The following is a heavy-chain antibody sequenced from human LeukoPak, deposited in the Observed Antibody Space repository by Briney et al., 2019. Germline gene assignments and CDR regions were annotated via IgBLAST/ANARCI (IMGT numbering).Heavy chain of an antibody. V-gene: IGHV3-23*01. D-gene: IGHD3-22*01. CDR1: GFTFSSYA. J-gene: IGHJ3*02. Sequence: GGSLRLSCAASGFTFSSYAMSWVRQAPGKGLEWVSAISGSGGSTYYADSVKGRFTISRDNSKNTLYLQMNSLRAEDTAVYYCAKDMSDYYDSSGYYKRDRVGAFDIWGQGTMVIVSS. CDR3: AKDMSDYYDSSGYYKRDRVGAFDI. CDR2: ISGSGGST.